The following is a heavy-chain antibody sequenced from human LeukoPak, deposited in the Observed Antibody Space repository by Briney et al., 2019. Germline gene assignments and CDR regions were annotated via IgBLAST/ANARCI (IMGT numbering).Heavy chain of an antibody. V-gene: IGHV1-2*02. Sequence: ASVKVSCKASGYTFTGYYMHWVRQAPGQGLEWMGWINPNSGGTNYAQKFQGRVTMTRDTSISTAYMELSRLRSDGTAVYYCARGLDTAMVTYFDYWGQGTLVTVSS. D-gene: IGHD5-18*01. CDR2: INPNSGGT. J-gene: IGHJ4*02. CDR1: GYTFTGYY. CDR3: ARGLDTAMVTYFDY.